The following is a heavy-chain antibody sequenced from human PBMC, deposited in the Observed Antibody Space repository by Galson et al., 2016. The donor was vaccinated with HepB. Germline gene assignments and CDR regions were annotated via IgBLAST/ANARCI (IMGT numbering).Heavy chain of an antibody. Sequence: TLSLTCTVSGGSFTTDGYYWSWIRQYPGKGLEWIGYISYSGSDYYNPSLKSRVNISVEPSKNQFSLKVTSVTAADTAVCYCTRVKTANYLVSDYWGQGTLVTVSS. J-gene: IGHJ4*02. V-gene: IGHV4-31*03. CDR2: ISYSGSD. CDR3: TRVKTANYLVSDY. CDR1: GGSFTTDGYY. D-gene: IGHD2/OR15-2a*01.